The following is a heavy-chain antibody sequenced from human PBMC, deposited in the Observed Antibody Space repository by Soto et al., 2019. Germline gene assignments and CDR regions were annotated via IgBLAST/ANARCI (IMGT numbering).Heavy chain of an antibody. CDR2: IYYTGTT. CDR1: GGSITSGDYY. Sequence: SETLSLTCTVSGGSITSGDYYWSWIRQPPGKGLEWIGYIYYTGTTLYTPSLKRRVAISSDTSRNQFSLKLNSVTAADTAVYYCAREAEQWLSEDYYYGMDVWGQGTTVTVSS. CDR3: AREAEQWLSEDYYYGMDV. V-gene: IGHV4-30-4*01. J-gene: IGHJ6*02. D-gene: IGHD6-19*01.